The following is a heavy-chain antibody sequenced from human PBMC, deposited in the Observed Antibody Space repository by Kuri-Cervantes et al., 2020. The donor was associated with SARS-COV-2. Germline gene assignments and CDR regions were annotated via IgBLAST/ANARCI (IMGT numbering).Heavy chain of an antibody. CDR2: IYSGGST. D-gene: IGHD3-10*01. J-gene: IGHJ5*02. CDR1: GFTVSSNY. Sequence: GESLKISCAASGFTVSSNYMSWVRQAPGKGLEWVSVIYSGGSTYYADSVKGRFTISRDNSKNTLYLQMNSLRAEDTAVYYCAKAPGPNWFDPWGQGTLVTVSS. CDR3: AKAPGPNWFDP. V-gene: IGHV3-53*01.